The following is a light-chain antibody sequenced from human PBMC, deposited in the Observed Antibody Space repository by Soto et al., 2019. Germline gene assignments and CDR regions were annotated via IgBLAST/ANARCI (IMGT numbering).Light chain of an antibody. CDR3: QQYNAWPPIS. Sequence: STATLSDSVGERAKLSCRPRQSVRSNLAWYQQKPGQDPRLLIYDPSGRAAGIPARLSGSGYGTEFILAISSLQSSEFGVDDCQQYNAWPPISFGQSSRMEI. J-gene: IGKJ5*01. V-gene: IGKV3D-15*01. CDR1: QSVRSN. CDR2: DPS.